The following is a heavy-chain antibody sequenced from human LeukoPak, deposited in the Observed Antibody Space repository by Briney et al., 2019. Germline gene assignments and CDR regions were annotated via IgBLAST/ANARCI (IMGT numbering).Heavy chain of an antibody. V-gene: IGHV3-23*01. CDR2: ISDSGGST. J-gene: IGHJ4*02. Sequence: GGSLRLSCAVSGITLSDYGMSWVRQAPGRGLEWVAGISDSGGSTNYADSVKGRFTISRDNPKNTLYLQMNSLRAEDTAVYFCAKRGVVIRVILVGFHKEAYYFDSWGQGALVTVSS. D-gene: IGHD3-22*01. CDR3: AKRGVVIRVILVGFHKEAYYFDS. CDR1: GITLSDYG.